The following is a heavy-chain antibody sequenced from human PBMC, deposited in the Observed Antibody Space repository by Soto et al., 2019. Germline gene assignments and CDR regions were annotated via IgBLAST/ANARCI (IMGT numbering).Heavy chain of an antibody. CDR2: ISYDGSNQ. J-gene: IGHJ4*02. V-gene: IGHV3-30-3*01. CDR1: GFTFSDFE. D-gene: IGHD1-7*01. Sequence: QVQLVESGGGVVQPGRSLRLSCSASGFTFSDFEMYWVRQAPGKGLDWVSFISYDGSNQYYAGSVKGRFTVSRDNSKNTPFLLMNGLRPEDTAVYFCARRTGTAPRFDYWGQGTLVTVSS. CDR3: ARRTGTAPRFDY.